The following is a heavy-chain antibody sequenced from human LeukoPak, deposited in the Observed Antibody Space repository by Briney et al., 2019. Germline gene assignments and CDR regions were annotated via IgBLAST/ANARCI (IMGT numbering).Heavy chain of an antibody. V-gene: IGHV3-53*01. CDR2: IYSGGST. CDR3: VRALTGTDDF. J-gene: IGHJ4*02. D-gene: IGHD1-7*01. Sequence: GGSLRLSCAASGFTVSSNYMSWVRQAPGKGLEWVSVIYSGGSTYYADSVKGRFTISRDNAKNTLYLQMNSLRVEDTAVYYCVRALTGTDDFWGQGTLVTVSS. CDR1: GFTVSSNY.